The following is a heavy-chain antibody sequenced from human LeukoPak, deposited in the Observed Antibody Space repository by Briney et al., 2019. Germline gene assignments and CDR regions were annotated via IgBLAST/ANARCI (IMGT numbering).Heavy chain of an antibody. CDR2: ISGSGGST. CDR3: ASSPRVVAAHRHYYYYYMDV. V-gene: IGHV3-23*01. CDR1: GFTFSSYA. D-gene: IGHD2-15*01. Sequence: GGSLRLSCAASGFTFSSYAMSWVRQAPGKGLEWVSAISGSGGSTYYADSVKGRFTISRDNSKNTLYLQMNSLRAEDTAVYYCASSPRVVAAHRHYYYYYMDVWGKGTTVTVSS. J-gene: IGHJ6*03.